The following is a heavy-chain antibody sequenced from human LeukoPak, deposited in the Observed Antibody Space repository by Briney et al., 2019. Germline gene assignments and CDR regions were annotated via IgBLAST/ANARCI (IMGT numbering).Heavy chain of an antibody. CDR1: GFTFSSYA. CDR3: ARESEYSGSYLF. D-gene: IGHD1-26*01. CDR2: ISYDGSNK. V-gene: IGHV3-30*04. Sequence: PGGSLRLSCAASGFTFSSYAMHWVRQAPGKGLEWVAVISYDGSNKYYADSVKGRFTISRDNSKNTLYPQMNSLRAEDTAVYYCARESEYSGSYLFWGQGTLVTVSS. J-gene: IGHJ4*02.